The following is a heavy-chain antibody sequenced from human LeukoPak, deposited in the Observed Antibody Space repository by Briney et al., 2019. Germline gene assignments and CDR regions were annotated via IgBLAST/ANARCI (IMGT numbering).Heavy chain of an antibody. J-gene: IGHJ4*02. V-gene: IGHV3-23*01. CDR1: GFTFSGQA. CDR3: ARGETDSSGYYFPN. D-gene: IGHD3-22*01. CDR2: ISASGGST. Sequence: GGSLRLSCEASGFTFSGQAMSWVRQAPEKGLEWVSTISASGGSTYYADAVKGRFSISRDNSKNTLYLQMNSLRAEDTAVYYCARGETDSSGYYFPNWGQGTLVTVSS.